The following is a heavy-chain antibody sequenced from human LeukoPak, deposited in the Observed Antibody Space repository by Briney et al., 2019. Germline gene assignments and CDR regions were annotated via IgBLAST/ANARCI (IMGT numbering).Heavy chain of an antibody. D-gene: IGHD6-19*01. V-gene: IGHV6-1*01. J-gene: IGHJ5*02. CDR3: ARHIAVAEENWFDP. CDR2: TYYRSKWYN. Sequence: SQTLSLTCAISGDSVSSNSAAWNWIRQSPSRGLEWLGRTYYRSKWYNDYAVSVKSRITINPDTSKNQFSPQLNSVTPEDTAVYYCARHIAVAEENWFDPWGQGTLVTVS. CDR1: GDSVSSNSAA.